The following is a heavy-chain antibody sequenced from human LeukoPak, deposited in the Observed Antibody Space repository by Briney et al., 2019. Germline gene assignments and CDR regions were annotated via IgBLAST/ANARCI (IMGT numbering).Heavy chain of an antibody. V-gene: IGHV3-48*03. CDR2: ISTNTTTI. J-gene: IGHJ3*02. CDR3: VRVGTSFDI. D-gene: IGHD7-27*01. CDR1: GFTFSSYE. Sequence: QPGGSLRLSCAASGFTFSSYEMNWVRQAPGKGLEWVSYISTNTTTIYYADSVKGRFTISRDNAKNSLYLQMNSLRVEDTAVYYCVRVGTSFDIWGQGTMVTVSS.